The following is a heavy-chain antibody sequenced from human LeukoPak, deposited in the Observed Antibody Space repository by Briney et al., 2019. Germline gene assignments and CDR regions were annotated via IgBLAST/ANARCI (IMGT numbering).Heavy chain of an antibody. D-gene: IGHD4-17*01. J-gene: IGHJ4*02. CDR2: ISSSSSYI. V-gene: IGHV3-21*01. Sequence: PGGSLRLSCAASGFTFSSYSMNWVRQAPGKGLEWVSSISSSSSYIYYADSVKGRFTISRDNAKNSLYLQMNSLRAEDTAVYYCARDVTLLHYGDYGGPVGWEDYWGQGTLVTVSS. CDR3: ARDVTLLHYGDYGGPVGWEDY. CDR1: GFTFSSYS.